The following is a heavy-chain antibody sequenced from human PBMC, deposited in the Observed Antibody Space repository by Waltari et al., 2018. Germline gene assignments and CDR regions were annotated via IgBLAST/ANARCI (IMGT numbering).Heavy chain of an antibody. V-gene: IGHV3-7*01. Sequence: EEQLLESGGGLVQPGGSLRLSCATSGVSFSNSWMDGVRQAPGKGLGWVANRAPDGSGKYSVDSVKGRVTVSRDNAKNSLYLQMNNLRAEDTAVYYCSRSLDAWGQGTTITVSS. CDR1: GVSFSNSW. J-gene: IGHJ6*02. CDR3: SRSLDA. CDR2: RAPDGSGK.